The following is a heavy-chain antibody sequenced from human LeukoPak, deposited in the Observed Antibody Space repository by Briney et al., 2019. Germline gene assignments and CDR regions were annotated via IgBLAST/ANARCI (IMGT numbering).Heavy chain of an antibody. CDR2: IYTSGST. CDR1: GGSISSYY. Sequence: SETLSLTCTVSGGSISSYYWSWIRQPPGKGLEWIGYIYTSGSTNYNPSLKSRVTISVDTSKNQFSLKLSSVTAADTAVYYCARGDWRGYYMDVWGKGTTVTVSS. D-gene: IGHD2-21*02. CDR3: ARGDWRGYYMDV. V-gene: IGHV4-4*09. J-gene: IGHJ6*03.